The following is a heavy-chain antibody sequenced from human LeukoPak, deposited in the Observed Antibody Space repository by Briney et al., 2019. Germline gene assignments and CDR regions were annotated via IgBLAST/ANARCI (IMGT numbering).Heavy chain of an antibody. CDR1: GGSISSYY. D-gene: IGHD4-11*01. CDR2: IYYSEST. Sequence: SETLSLTCTVSGGSISSYYWSWIRQPPGKGLEWIGYIYYSESTNYNPSLKSRVTIPVDTSKNQFSLKLCSVTAADTAVYYCARGLKTTDAFDIWGQGTMVTVSS. J-gene: IGHJ3*02. V-gene: IGHV4-59*01. CDR3: ARGLKTTDAFDI.